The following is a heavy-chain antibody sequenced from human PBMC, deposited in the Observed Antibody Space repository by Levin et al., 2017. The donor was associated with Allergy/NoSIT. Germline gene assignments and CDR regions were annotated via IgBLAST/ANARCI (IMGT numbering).Heavy chain of an antibody. CDR3: AKDKGIQLWLLSP. V-gene: IGHV3-30*18. D-gene: IGHD5-18*01. J-gene: IGHJ5*02. Sequence: GGSLRLSCAASGFTFSSYGMHWVRQAPGKGLEWVAVISYDGSNKYYADSVKGRFTISRDNSKNTLYLQMNSLRAEDTAVYYCAKDKGIQLWLLSPWGQGTLVTVSS. CDR1: GFTFSSYG. CDR2: ISYDGSNK.